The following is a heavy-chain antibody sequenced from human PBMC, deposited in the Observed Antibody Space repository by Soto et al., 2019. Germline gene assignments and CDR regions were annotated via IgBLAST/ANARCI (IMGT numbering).Heavy chain of an antibody. Sequence: GGSLRLSCAASGFTFSSYAMSWVRQAPGKGLEWVSAISGSGGSTYYADSVKGRFTISRDNSKNTLYLQMNSLRAEDTAVYYCAKEGRPWQQLRRKWYYFDYWGQGTLVTVSS. V-gene: IGHV3-23*01. CDR3: AKEGRPWQQLRRKWYYFDY. J-gene: IGHJ4*02. D-gene: IGHD6-13*01. CDR2: ISGSGGST. CDR1: GFTFSSYA.